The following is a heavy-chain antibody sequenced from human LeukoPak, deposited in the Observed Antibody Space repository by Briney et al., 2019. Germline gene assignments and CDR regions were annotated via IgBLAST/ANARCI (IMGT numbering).Heavy chain of an antibody. CDR2: IWYDGSNK. CDR1: GFTFSSYA. Sequence: GGSLRLSCAASGFTFSSYAMSWVRQAPGKGLEWVAVIWYDGSNKYYADSVKGRFTISRDNSKNTLYLQMNSLRAEDTAVYYCARDKDTNYDFWSGYYKASGVDYWGQGTLVTVSS. V-gene: IGHV3-33*08. CDR3: ARDKDTNYDFWSGYYKASGVDY. J-gene: IGHJ4*02. D-gene: IGHD3-3*01.